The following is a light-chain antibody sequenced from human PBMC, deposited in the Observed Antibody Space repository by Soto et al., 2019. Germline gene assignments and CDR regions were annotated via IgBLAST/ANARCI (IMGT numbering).Light chain of an antibody. J-gene: IGLJ2*01. CDR1: SSDVGGYNY. Sequence: QSVLTQPASVSGSPGQSITISCTGTSSDVGGYNYVSWYQQHPGKAPKLMIYDVSNRPSGVSNRFSGSKSGNTASLTISGLQAEDEADYYCSSYTSSLLVVFGGGTKVTVL. CDR3: SSYTSSLLVV. V-gene: IGLV2-14*01. CDR2: DVS.